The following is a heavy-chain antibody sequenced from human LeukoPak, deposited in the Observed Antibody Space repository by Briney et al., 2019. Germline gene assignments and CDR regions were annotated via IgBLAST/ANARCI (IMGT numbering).Heavy chain of an antibody. CDR2: INHSGST. Sequence: SETLSLTCTVSGGSISSGSYYWSWIRQPPGKGLEWIGEINHSGSTYYNPSLKSRVTISVDKSKNQFYLQLSSLTAEDTAVYYCARLRLPMVRGTIPAFDIWGQGTLVTVSS. J-gene: IGHJ3*02. CDR1: GGSISSGSYY. V-gene: IGHV4-39*07. CDR3: ARLRLPMVRGTIPAFDI. D-gene: IGHD3-10*01.